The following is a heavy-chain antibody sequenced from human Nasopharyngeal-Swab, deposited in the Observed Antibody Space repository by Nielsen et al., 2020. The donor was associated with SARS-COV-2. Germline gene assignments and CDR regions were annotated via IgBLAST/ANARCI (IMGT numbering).Heavy chain of an antibody. Sequence: SVKVSCKASGGTFSSYAISWVRQAPGQGLEWMGWIIPIFGTANYAQKFQGRVTITADESTSTAYMELSSLRSEDTAVYYCARGRVGVTYYYYYYMDVWGKGTTVTVSS. CDR2: IIPIFGTA. J-gene: IGHJ6*03. CDR1: GGTFSSYA. CDR3: ARGRVGVTYYYYYYMDV. V-gene: IGHV1-69*13. D-gene: IGHD2-2*01.